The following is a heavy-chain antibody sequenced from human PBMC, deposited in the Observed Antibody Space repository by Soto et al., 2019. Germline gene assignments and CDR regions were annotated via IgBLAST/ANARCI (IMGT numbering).Heavy chain of an antibody. V-gene: IGHV4-31*03. CDR1: SGSISSGGHY. Sequence: PSETLSLTCTVSSGSISSGGHYWSWIRQSPGKGLEWIGYISYSGGTYYNPSLKSRLTISVDTSQNQFSLKLSSVTAADTAIYFCARVTGAYGLDYWGQGTLVTVSS. CDR2: ISYSGGT. CDR3: ARVTGAYGLDY. D-gene: IGHD2-8*02. J-gene: IGHJ4*02.